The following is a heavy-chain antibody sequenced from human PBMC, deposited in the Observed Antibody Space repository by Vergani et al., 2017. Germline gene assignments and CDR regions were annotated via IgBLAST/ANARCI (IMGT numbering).Heavy chain of an antibody. D-gene: IGHD3-22*01. Sequence: QVQLVESGGGVVQPGRSLRLSCAASGFTFSSYGMHWVRQAPGKGLEWVAVISYDGSNKYYADSVKGRFTISRDNSKKTLYLQMNSLRAEDTAVYYCAKENYYASSGYYYAPYYFDYWGQGTLVTVSS. J-gene: IGHJ4*02. CDR3: AKENYYASSGYYYAPYYFDY. CDR2: ISYDGSNK. V-gene: IGHV3-30*18. CDR1: GFTFSSYG.